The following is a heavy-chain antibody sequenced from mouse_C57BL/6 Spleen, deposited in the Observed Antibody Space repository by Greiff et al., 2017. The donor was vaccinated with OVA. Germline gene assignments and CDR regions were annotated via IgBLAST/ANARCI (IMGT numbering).Heavy chain of an antibody. J-gene: IGHJ2*01. Sequence: QVQLQQSGAELVKPGASVKISCKASGYAFSSYWMNWVKQRPGKGLEWIGQIYPGDGDTNYNGKFKGKATLTADKSSSTAYMQLSSLTSEDSAVYFCARIGTTVVAEGYFDYWGQGTTRTVSS. CDR1: GYAFSSYW. V-gene: IGHV1-80*01. D-gene: IGHD1-1*01. CDR3: ARIGTTVVAEGYFDY. CDR2: IYPGDGDT.